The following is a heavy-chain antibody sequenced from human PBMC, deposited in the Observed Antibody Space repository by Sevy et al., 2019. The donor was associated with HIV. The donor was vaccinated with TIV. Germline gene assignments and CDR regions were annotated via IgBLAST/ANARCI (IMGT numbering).Heavy chain of an antibody. CDR3: ARGMATGPYYFDY. CDR2: INPNSGGT. CDR1: GYTFTGYY. Sequence: ASVKVSYKASGYTFTGYYMHWVRQAPGQGLEWMGWINPNSGGTNYAQKFQGRVTMTRDTSISTAYMELSRLRSDDTAVYYCARGMATGPYYFDYWGQGTLVTVSS. V-gene: IGHV1-2*02. J-gene: IGHJ4*02. D-gene: IGHD5-12*01.